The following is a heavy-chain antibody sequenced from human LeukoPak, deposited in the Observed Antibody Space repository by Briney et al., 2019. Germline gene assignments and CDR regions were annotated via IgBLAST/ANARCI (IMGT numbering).Heavy chain of an antibody. D-gene: IGHD6-13*01. J-gene: IGHJ5*02. CDR1: GGSISSGGYS. CDR2: IYYTGNT. Sequence: SETLSLTCAVSGGSISSGGYSWSWIRQPPGKGMEFIAYIYYTGNTYFNPSLKSRVTISVDTSKNQFSLKLSSVTAADTAVYYCARVLAAAGNNWFDPWGQGTLVTVSS. CDR3: ARVLAAAGNNWFDP. V-gene: IGHV4-30-4*07.